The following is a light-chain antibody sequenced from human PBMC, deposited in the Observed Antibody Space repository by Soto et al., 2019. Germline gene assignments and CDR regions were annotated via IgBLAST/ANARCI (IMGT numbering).Light chain of an antibody. CDR3: CSYASSSTRVI. CDR2: DVN. Sequence: QSALTQPASVSGSPGQSITISCTGTGSDVGGYNFVSWYQQHPGKAPKLMIYDVNIRPSVVSNRFSGSKSGNTASLTISGLQAEDEADYYCCSYASSSTRVIFGGGTKLTVL. V-gene: IGLV2-14*03. J-gene: IGLJ2*01. CDR1: GSDVGGYNF.